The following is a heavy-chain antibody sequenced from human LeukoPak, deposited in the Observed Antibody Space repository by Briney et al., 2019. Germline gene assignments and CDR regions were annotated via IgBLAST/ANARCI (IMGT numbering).Heavy chain of an antibody. Sequence: GGSLRLSCAASGFTFSTYEMSWVRQAPGKDLEWVSTISGPSTYYADSVKGRFTISTDSAKNSLYLQMSNLRAEDTALYYCASRRVAVPSTRAFDYWGQGTLVTVSS. CDR3: ASRRVAVPSTRAFDY. D-gene: IGHD5/OR15-5a*01. V-gene: IGHV3-48*03. CDR2: ISGPST. J-gene: IGHJ4*02. CDR1: GFTFSTYE.